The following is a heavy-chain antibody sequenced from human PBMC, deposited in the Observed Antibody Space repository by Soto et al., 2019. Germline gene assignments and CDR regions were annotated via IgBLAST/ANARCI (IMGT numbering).Heavy chain of an antibody. J-gene: IGHJ4*02. CDR2: ITYDGSRK. Sequence: QVELVESGGGVVQPGTSLRLSCSASGFTFSNFGMHWVRQAPGKGLEWVSIITYDGSRKHYKDSVKGRITTSRDNYKNTLYLQMNSLKAEDTAVYYCAKDIHPDRDNYHYGADYWGQGTLVTVSS. V-gene: IGHV3-30*18. D-gene: IGHD5-12*01. CDR1: GFTFSNFG. CDR3: AKDIHPDRDNYHYGADY.